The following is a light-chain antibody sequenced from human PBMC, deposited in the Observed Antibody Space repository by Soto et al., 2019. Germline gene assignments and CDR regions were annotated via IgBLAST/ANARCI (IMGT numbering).Light chain of an antibody. CDR2: GAS. CDR1: ESVSSNY. Sequence: EIVLTQSPGTLSLFPGERATLSCRASESVSSNYLAWFQKKPGQAPRLLIYGASIRATGIPDRFSGSGSGTDFTLTISRLAPEYFAVYYCQQYGSSPPWTFGQGTKVEIK. CDR3: QQYGSSPPWT. V-gene: IGKV3-20*01. J-gene: IGKJ1*01.